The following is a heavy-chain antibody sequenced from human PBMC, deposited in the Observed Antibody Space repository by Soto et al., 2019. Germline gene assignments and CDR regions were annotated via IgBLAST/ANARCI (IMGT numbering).Heavy chain of an antibody. V-gene: IGHV5-51*01. CDR3: ARRAAARLDYYYYGMDV. CDR1: GYSFTSYW. CDR2: IYPGDSDT. D-gene: IGHD6-6*01. Sequence: SCKGSGYSFTSYWIGWVRQMPGKGLEWMGIIYPGDSDTRYSPSFQGQVTISADKSISTAYLQWSSLKASDTAMYYCARRAAARLDYYYYGMDVWGQGTTVTVSS. J-gene: IGHJ6*02.